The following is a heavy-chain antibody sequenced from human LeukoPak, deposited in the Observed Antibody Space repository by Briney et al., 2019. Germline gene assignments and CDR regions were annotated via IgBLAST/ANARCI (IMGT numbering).Heavy chain of an antibody. Sequence: SVNVSCKASGGTFNTYAITWVRQAPGQGLEWMGRIIPILDVADSAQRFQGRVTITADRSTSTVYMELNSLRSEDTAIYYCARFPVRGYTYGSVIHHMDVWGQGTTVIVSS. CDR3: ARFPVRGYTYGSVIHHMDV. CDR2: IIPILDVA. CDR1: GGTFNTYA. V-gene: IGHV1-69*04. J-gene: IGHJ6*02. D-gene: IGHD5-18*01.